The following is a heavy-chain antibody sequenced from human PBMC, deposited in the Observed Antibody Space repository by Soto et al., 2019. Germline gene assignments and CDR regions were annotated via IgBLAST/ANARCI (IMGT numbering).Heavy chain of an antibody. J-gene: IGHJ6*02. CDR3: AKDHLYNWNYVQYYYYGMDV. D-gene: IGHD1-7*01. Sequence: LRLSCAASGFTFSSYGMHWVRQAPFKGLEWVAVISYDGSNKYYADSVKGRFTISRDNSKNTLYLQMNSLRAEDTAVYYCAKDHLYNWNYVQYYYYGMDVWGQGTTVTVSS. V-gene: IGHV3-30*18. CDR1: GFTFSSYG. CDR2: ISYDGSNK.